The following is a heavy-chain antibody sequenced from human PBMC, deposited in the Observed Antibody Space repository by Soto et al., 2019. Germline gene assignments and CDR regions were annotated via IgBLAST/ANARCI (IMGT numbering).Heavy chain of an antibody. CDR1: GGSMSSYY. J-gene: IGHJ4*02. CDR3: ARASAMIVVTG. Sequence: PSETLSLTCTVSGGSMSSYYWSWIRQPPGKGLEWIAYIYYSGSTNYNHSLKSRVTISVDTSKNQFSLKLSAVTAADTAVYYCARASAMIVVTGWGQGTLVTVPS. CDR2: IYYSGST. D-gene: IGHD3-22*01. V-gene: IGHV4-59*01.